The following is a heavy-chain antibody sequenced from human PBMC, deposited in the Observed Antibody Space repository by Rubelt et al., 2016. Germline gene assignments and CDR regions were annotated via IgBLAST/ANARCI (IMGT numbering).Heavy chain of an antibody. CDR3: AREIWRSNYFDY. Sequence: EVQLVESGGGLVQPGFTVSSTYMSWVRQAPGKGLEWVSVIYSGGSTYYADSVKGRFNISRHNSKNTLYLQMNSLRAEDTAVYYCAREIWRSNYFDYWGQGTLVTVSS. CDR2: IYSGGST. J-gene: IGHJ4*02. CDR1: FTVSSTY. D-gene: IGHD3-16*01. V-gene: IGHV3-53*04.